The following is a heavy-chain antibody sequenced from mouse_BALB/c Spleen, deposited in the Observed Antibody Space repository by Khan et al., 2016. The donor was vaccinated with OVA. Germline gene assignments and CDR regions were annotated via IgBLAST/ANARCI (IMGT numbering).Heavy chain of an antibody. CDR3: ARRGDGYYGFDV. D-gene: IGHD2-3*01. CDR2: INPSTGYT. Sequence: QVQLQQSGAELAKPGASVKMSRKASGYTFTSYWMHWVKQRPGQGLEWIGYINPSTGYTEYNQKFKDKATLTADKSSSTAYMQLSSLTSEDSAVYYCARRGDGYYGFDVWGAGTTVTVSS. J-gene: IGHJ1*01. V-gene: IGHV1-7*01. CDR1: GYTFTSYW.